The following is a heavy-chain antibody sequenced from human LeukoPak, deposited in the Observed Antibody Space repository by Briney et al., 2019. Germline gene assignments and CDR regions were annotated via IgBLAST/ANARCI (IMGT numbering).Heavy chain of an antibody. D-gene: IGHD3-3*01. CDR1: GFTVSNNY. Sequence: GSLRLSCAASGFTVSNNYMSWVRQAPGKGLEWVSVIYSGGSTYYADSVKGRFTISRDNSKNTLYLQMNSLRAEDTAVYYCARGVNYDFWSGYSSYYFDYWGQGTLVTVSS. J-gene: IGHJ4*02. CDR2: IYSGGST. CDR3: ARGVNYDFWSGYSSYYFDY. V-gene: IGHV3-53*01.